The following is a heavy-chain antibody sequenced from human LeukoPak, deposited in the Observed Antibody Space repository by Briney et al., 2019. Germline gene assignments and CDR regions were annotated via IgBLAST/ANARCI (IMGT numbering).Heavy chain of an antibody. CDR3: ARLSLKVLEWSPTKGKETHYFDY. V-gene: IGHV4-59*12. Sequence: SETLSLTCTVSGGSISSYYWSWIRQPPGKGLEWIGYIYYSGSTNYNPSLKSRVTISVDTSKNQFSLKLSSVTAADTAVYYCARLSLKVLEWSPTKGKETHYFDYWGQGTLVTVSS. J-gene: IGHJ4*02. D-gene: IGHD3-3*01. CDR2: IYYSGST. CDR1: GGSISSYY.